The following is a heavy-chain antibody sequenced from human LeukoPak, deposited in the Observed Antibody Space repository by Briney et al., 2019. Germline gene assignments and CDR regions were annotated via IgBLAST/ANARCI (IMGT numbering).Heavy chain of an antibody. CDR1: GYSISSGYY. J-gene: IGHJ4*02. CDR2: IYYSGST. CDR3: ARGLPFTYYDFWSGYPYYFDY. Sequence: SETLSLTCTVSGYSISSGYYWGWIRQPPGKGLEWIGSIYYSGSTYYNPSLKSRVTISVDTSKNQFSLKLSSVTAADTAVYYCARGLPFTYYDFWSGYPYYFDYWGQGTLVTVSS. V-gene: IGHV4-38-2*02. D-gene: IGHD3-3*01.